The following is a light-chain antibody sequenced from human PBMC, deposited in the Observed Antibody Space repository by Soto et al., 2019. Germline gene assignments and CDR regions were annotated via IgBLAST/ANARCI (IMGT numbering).Light chain of an antibody. Sequence: QSVLTQPPSASGTPGQRVTISCSGSSSNIGSNSVNWYQHLPGPAPKLLIYGNYRRPSGVPDRFSGSKSGTTASLAISGLQSEDEADYYCATWDDSLNGYVFGTRTKLTVL. CDR3: ATWDDSLNGYV. J-gene: IGLJ1*01. V-gene: IGLV1-44*01. CDR2: GNY. CDR1: SSNIGSNS.